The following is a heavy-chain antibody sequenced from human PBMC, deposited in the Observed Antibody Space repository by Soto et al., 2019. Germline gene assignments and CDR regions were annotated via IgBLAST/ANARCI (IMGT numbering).Heavy chain of an antibody. J-gene: IGHJ4*02. Sequence: WGSLRLSCAASGFTFSSYAMSWVRQAPGKGLEWVSAISGSGCRTYFADSVKGRFTISRDNSKNTLYLQMNSLRAEDTAVYYCAKLGVSSSWYVALGRGHKIDYWGQGTLVTVSS. CDR1: GFTFSSYA. D-gene: IGHD6-13*01. CDR3: AKLGVSSSWYVALGRGHKIDY. V-gene: IGHV3-23*01. CDR2: ISGSGCRT.